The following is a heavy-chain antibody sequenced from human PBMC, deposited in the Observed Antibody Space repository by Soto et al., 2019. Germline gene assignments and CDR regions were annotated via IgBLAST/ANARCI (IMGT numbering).Heavy chain of an antibody. CDR3: AREGFSGSYFAY. J-gene: IGHJ4*02. V-gene: IGHV1-69*01. CDR1: GGTFGSYG. D-gene: IGHD1-26*01. Sequence: QVHLVQSGAEVKKPGSSVKVSCKASGGTFGSYGISWVRQAPAQGLEWMGGIIPIFGSPTYAQKFQGRVTMTAGESTNTVYMELSSLRSEDTAVYYCAREGFSGSYFAYWGQGTLVTVSS. CDR2: IIPIFGSP.